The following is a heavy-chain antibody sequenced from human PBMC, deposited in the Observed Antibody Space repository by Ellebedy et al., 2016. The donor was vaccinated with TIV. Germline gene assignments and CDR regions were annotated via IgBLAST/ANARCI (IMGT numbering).Heavy chain of an antibody. Sequence: SVKVSXKASGGTFSSYAISWVRQAPGQGLEWMGGIIPIFGTANYAQKFQGRVTITADKSTSTAYMELSSLRSEDTAVYYCARFESGGSYYYYYGMDVWGQGTTVTVSS. J-gene: IGHJ6*02. CDR3: ARFESGGSYYYYYGMDV. CDR1: GGTFSSYA. V-gene: IGHV1-69*06. CDR2: IIPIFGTA. D-gene: IGHD6-19*01.